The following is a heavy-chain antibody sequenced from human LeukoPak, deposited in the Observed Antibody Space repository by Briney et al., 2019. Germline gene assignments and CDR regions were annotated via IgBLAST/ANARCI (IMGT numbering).Heavy chain of an antibody. Sequence: GASVKVSCMASGGTFSSYAISWVRQAPGQGLEWMGGIIPIFGTANYAQKFQGRVTITADESTSTAYMELSSLRSEDTAVYYCASECSSTSCPYYYYYYMDVWGKGTTVTVSS. J-gene: IGHJ6*03. V-gene: IGHV1-69*01. D-gene: IGHD2-2*01. CDR3: ASECSSTSCPYYYYYYMDV. CDR2: IIPIFGTA. CDR1: GGTFSSYA.